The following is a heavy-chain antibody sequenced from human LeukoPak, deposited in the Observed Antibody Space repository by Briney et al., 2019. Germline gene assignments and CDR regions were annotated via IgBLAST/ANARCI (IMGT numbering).Heavy chain of an antibody. D-gene: IGHD6-13*01. J-gene: IGHJ4*02. CDR2: IYHSGST. Sequence: SETLSLTCAVSGVSISSGGYSWSWIRQPPGKGLEWIGYIYHSGSTYYNPSLKSRVTISVDRSKNQFSLKLSSVTAADTAVYYCARGTGIAAAPDYWGQGTLVTVSS. CDR1: GVSISSGGYS. V-gene: IGHV4-30-2*01. CDR3: ARGTGIAAAPDY.